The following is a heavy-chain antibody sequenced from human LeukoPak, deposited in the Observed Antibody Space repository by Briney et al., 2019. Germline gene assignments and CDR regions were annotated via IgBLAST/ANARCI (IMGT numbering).Heavy chain of an antibody. CDR1: GYTFTSCG. CDR2: ISAYNGNT. J-gene: IGHJ5*02. D-gene: IGHD6-19*01. V-gene: IGHV1-18*01. Sequence: GASVKVSCKASGYTFTSCGISWVRQAPGQGLERMGWISAYNGNTNYAQKLQGRVTMTTDTSTSTAYMELRSLRSDDTAVYYCARGPVAVADNWFDPWGQGTLVTVSS. CDR3: ARGPVAVADNWFDP.